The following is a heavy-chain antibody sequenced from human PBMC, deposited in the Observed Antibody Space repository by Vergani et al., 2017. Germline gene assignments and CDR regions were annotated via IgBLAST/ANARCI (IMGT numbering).Heavy chain of an antibody. CDR3: ARHSTVEWLVKLGWIDP. D-gene: IGHD6-19*01. CDR2: IYYIGST. Sequence: QLQLQESGPGLVKPSATLSLTCSVSGASIRSSNYYWGWIRQPPGKGLEWIASIYYIGSTYYNPSLKSRVTISVDTSKNQFSLKLSSVTAADTAVYFCARHSTVEWLVKLGWIDPWGQGSLVTVSS. V-gene: IGHV4-39*01. J-gene: IGHJ5*02. CDR1: GASIRSSNYY.